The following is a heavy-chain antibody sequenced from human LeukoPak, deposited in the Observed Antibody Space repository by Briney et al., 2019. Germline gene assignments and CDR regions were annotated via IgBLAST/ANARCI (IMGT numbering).Heavy chain of an antibody. CDR2: ISGGGVST. Sequence: PGGSLRLSCAASGFTFSDNYMSWIRQAPEKGLQWVSAISGGGVSTYYADSVRGRFTISRDNSKNTLYLQMNSLRAEDTAVYYCARVGGRHYFPWGQGTLVTVSS. CDR1: GFTFSDNY. V-gene: IGHV3-23*01. CDR3: ARVGGRHYFP. J-gene: IGHJ5*02. D-gene: IGHD3-10*01.